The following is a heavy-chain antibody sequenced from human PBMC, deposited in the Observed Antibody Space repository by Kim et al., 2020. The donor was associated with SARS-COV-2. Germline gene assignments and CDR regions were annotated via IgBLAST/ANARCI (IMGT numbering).Heavy chain of an antibody. CDR1: GFTFSDYY. J-gene: IGHJ4*02. D-gene: IGHD6-13*01. CDR2: ISGSGYYT. Sequence: GGSLRLSCAASGFTFSDYYMSWIRQAPGKGLEWVSYISGSGYYTNYADSVKGRFTISRDNARNSLYLHMDSLRAEDTAVYYCARVSLFARQQPIYYFDYWGQGTLVTVSA. V-gene: IGHV3-11*05. CDR3: ARVSLFARQQPIYYFDY.